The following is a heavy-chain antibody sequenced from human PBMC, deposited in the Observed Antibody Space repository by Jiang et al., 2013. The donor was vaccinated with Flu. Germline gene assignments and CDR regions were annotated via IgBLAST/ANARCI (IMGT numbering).Heavy chain of an antibody. Sequence: SGAEVKKPGASVKVSCRTSGLHLLPTMVSSGCDRPPGQGPEWMGWISAYNGDTIYAQNLQGRVTISTDTSTSTVYMELRSLRSDDTAVYYCARKPTGSPLDGWGQGTLVTVSS. D-gene: IGHD1-26*01. CDR2: ISAYNGDT. J-gene: IGHJ4*02. CDR3: ARKPTGSPLDG. V-gene: IGHV1-18*01. CDR1: GLHLLPTMV.